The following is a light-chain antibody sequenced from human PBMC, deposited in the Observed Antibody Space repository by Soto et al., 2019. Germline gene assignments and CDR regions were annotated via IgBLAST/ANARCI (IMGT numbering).Light chain of an antibody. V-gene: IGLV2-14*01. CDR3: SSYTSSNTQV. J-gene: IGLJ2*01. CDR2: EVT. Sequence: QSVLTQPASVSGSPGQSITISCTGAISDFGDYNYVSWYQQHPGKVPKLIIYEVTSRPSGVSNRFSGSKSDNTASLTISGLQAEDEADYYCSSYTSSNTQVFGGGTKLTVL. CDR1: ISDFGDYNY.